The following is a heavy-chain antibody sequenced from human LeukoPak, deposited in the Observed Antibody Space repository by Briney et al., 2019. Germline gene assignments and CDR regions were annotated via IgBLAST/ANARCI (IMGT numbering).Heavy chain of an antibody. D-gene: IGHD3-10*01. Sequence: SETLSLTCAVYGGSFSGYYWSWIRQPPGKGLEWIGEINHSGSTNYNPSLKGRVTISVDTSKNQFSLKLSSVTAADTAVYYCARGRGSGGNYWGQGTLVTVSS. J-gene: IGHJ4*02. CDR2: INHSGST. CDR1: GGSFSGYY. V-gene: IGHV4-34*01. CDR3: ARGRGSGGNY.